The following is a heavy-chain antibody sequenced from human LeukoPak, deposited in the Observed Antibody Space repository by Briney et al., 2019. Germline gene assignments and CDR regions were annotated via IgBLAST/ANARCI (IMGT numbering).Heavy chain of an antibody. Sequence: GSXVKVSCKASGGTFSSYAISWVRQAPGQGLEWMGGIIPIFGTANYAQKFQGRVTITTDESTSTAYMELSSLRSEDTAVYYCARGKAPDSSSWYAWFDPWGQGTLVTVSS. V-gene: IGHV1-69*05. CDR1: GGTFSSYA. D-gene: IGHD6-13*01. J-gene: IGHJ5*02. CDR3: ARGKAPDSSSWYAWFDP. CDR2: IIPIFGTA.